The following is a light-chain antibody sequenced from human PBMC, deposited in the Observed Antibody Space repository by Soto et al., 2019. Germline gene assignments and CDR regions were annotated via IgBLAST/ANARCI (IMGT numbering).Light chain of an antibody. V-gene: IGKV3-11*01. CDR3: QQRHNWTIP. CDR2: DAS. Sequence: KQSPTTLSVSLGERATLSCKACQSVSDNLAWCQQKPGQATRLIMQDASSRVTGSKARFSGSGSGTDFTLTISGLEHADLGVYDCQQRHNWTIPFGKGTRLEIK. CDR1: QSVSDN. J-gene: IGKJ5*01.